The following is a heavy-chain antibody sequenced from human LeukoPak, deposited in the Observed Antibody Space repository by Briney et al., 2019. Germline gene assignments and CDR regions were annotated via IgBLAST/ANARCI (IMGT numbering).Heavy chain of an antibody. V-gene: IGHV4-59*01. CDR2: IYCSRST. D-gene: IGHD3-22*01. Sequence: SETLSLTCTVSGGSISSYYWSWIRQPPRKGLEWIGYIYCSRSTNYNPSLKSRVTISVDTSKNQFSLKLSSVTAADTAVYYCARVGEGDYDSSGYYQIDYWGQGTLVTVSS. CDR3: ARVGEGDYDSSGYYQIDY. J-gene: IGHJ4*02. CDR1: GGSISSYY.